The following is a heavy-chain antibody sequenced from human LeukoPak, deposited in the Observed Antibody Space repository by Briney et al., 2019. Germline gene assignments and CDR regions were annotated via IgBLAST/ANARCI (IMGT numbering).Heavy chain of an antibody. D-gene: IGHD2-15*01. CDR1: GHTFTNYG. V-gene: IGHV1-18*01. CDR2: INAYNGNT. CDR3: ARRYCSGGSCYSDGYYGMDV. J-gene: IGHJ6*02. Sequence: ASVKVSCKASGHTFTNYGFSWVRQSPGQGLEWMGWINAYNGNTNYAQKLQGRVTMTTDTSTNTAYMELRSLRSDDTAVYYCARRYCSGGSCYSDGYYGMDVWGQGTTVTVSS.